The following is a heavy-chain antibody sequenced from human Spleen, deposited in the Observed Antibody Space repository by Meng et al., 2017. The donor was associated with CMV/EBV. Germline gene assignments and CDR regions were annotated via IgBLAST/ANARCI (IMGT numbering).Heavy chain of an antibody. D-gene: IGHD2-21*01. CDR3: ARGRQRSDIFKPFEY. V-gene: IGHV4-59*01. CDR1: GVSISNFY. CDR2: IYSSGST. J-gene: IGHJ4*02. Sequence: SETLSLTCTVSGVSISNFYWGWIRQPPGGGLEWLGNIYSSGSTNYNPSLKSRVTMSVDTSRSQFSLNLTSVTAADTALYYCARGRQRSDIFKPFEYWGQGTRVTVSS.